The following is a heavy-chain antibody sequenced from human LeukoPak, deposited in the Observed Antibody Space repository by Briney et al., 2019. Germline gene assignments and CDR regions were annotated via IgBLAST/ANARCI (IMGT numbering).Heavy chain of an antibody. V-gene: IGHV1-2*06. Sequence: ASVKVSCKASGYTFTGYYMHWVRQAPGQGLEWMGPINPNSGGTNYAQKFQGRVTMTRDTSISTAYMELSRLRSDDTAVYYCARGPPTLPKKSVVVVTATTCNFDYWGQGTLVTVSS. CDR1: GYTFTGYY. CDR3: ARGPPTLPKKSVVVVTATTCNFDY. CDR2: INPNSGGT. J-gene: IGHJ4*02. D-gene: IGHD2-21*02.